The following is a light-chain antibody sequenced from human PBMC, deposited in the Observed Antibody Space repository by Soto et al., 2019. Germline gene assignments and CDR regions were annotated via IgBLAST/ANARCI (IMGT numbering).Light chain of an antibody. CDR3: QQFGTSPPST. CDR1: QSVSSIY. V-gene: IGKV3-20*01. CDR2: GAS. J-gene: IGKJ5*01. Sequence: ELVLTQSPGTLSLSPGERATLSCRASQSVSSIYFAWYQQKPGQAPRLLIYGASSRATGIPDRFSGSGSGTDFTLTISRLEPEDFAVYYCQQFGTSPPSTFGQGTRLEI.